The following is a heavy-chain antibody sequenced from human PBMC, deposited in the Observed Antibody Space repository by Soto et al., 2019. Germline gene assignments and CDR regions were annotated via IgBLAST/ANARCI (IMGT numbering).Heavy chain of an antibody. CDR1: GFSFSNAW. Sequence: EAQLVESGGDLVKPGGSLRLSCAASGFSFSNAWMNWVRQAPGKGLEWVGRITSKTDGGTIDYAAPVKGRFTISRDDSKNTLYLQMNSLKTEDTAVYYCTTDRLAYASGWQPTWFDPWGQGTLVTVSS. J-gene: IGHJ5*02. V-gene: IGHV3-15*07. CDR2: ITSKTDGGTI. D-gene: IGHD6-19*01. CDR3: TTDRLAYASGWQPTWFDP.